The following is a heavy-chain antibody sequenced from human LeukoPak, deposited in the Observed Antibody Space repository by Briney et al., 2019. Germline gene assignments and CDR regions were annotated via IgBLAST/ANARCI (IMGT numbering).Heavy chain of an antibody. J-gene: IGHJ4*02. D-gene: IGHD4-17*01. CDR2: ISYDGSNK. CDR3: AAAMTTVTSDY. Sequence: GRPLRLSCAASGFTFSSYAMHWVRQAPGKGLEWVAVISYDGSNKYYADSVKGRFTISRDNSKNTLYLQMNSLRAEDTAVYYCAAAMTTVTSDYWGQGTLVTVSS. V-gene: IGHV3-30-3*01. CDR1: GFTFSSYA.